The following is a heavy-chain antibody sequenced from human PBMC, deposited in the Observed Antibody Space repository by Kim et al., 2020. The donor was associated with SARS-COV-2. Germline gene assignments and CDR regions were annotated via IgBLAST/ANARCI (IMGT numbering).Heavy chain of an antibody. J-gene: IGHJ4*02. CDR3: AKDQFVRLWLVQWGFDY. CDR1: GFTFSSYG. D-gene: IGHD6-19*01. Sequence: GGSLRLSCAASGFTFSSYGMHWVRQAPGKGLEWVAVIWYDGSNKYYADSVKGRFTISRDNSKNTLYLQMNSLRAEDTAVYYCAKDQFVRLWLVQWGFDYWGQGTLVTVSS. V-gene: IGHV3-33*06. CDR2: IWYDGSNK.